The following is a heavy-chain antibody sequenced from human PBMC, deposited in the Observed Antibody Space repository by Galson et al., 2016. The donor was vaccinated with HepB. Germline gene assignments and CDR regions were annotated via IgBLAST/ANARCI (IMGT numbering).Heavy chain of an antibody. CDR2: ANAGDSNT. CDR1: GFTFSSYA. CDR3: ARRTTGTIWSVDI. D-gene: IGHD1-1*01. Sequence: SLRLSCAASGFTFSSYAMSWVRQAPGKGLEWVSAANAGDSNTYYIDSVKGRFTISRDNSKSTVYLRMDSLRAEDTAVYYCARRTTGTIWSVDIWGQGTTVTVSS. J-gene: IGHJ6*02. V-gene: IGHV3-23*01.